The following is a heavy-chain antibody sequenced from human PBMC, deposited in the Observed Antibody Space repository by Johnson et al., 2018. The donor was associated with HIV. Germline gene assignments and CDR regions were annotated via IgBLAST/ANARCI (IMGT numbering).Heavy chain of an antibody. CDR3: ARVSRSGYYLVRVFDI. V-gene: IGHV3-66*02. CDR2: IYSGGST. D-gene: IGHD3-3*01. J-gene: IGHJ3*02. Sequence: VQLVESGGGLVQPGGSLRLSCAASGFTVSSNYMSWVRQAPGKGLEWVSAIYSGGSTYYADSVKGRFTISRDNSKNTLYLQMNSRRAEDTAWYYCARVSRSGYYLVRVFDIWGQGTMVTVSS. CDR1: GFTVSSNY.